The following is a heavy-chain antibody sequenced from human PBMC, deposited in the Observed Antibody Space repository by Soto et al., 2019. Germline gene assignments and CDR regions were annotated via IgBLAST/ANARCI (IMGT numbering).Heavy chain of an antibody. J-gene: IGHJ3*02. V-gene: IGHV3-30-3*01. CDR1: GFTFSSYA. CDR3: AREIQLWGNDAFDI. Sequence: GGSLRLSCAASGFTFSSYAMHWVRQAPGKGLEWVAVISYDGSNKYYADSVKGRFTISRDNSKNTLYLQMNSLRAEDTAVYYCAREIQLWGNDAFDIWGQGTMVTVSS. CDR2: ISYDGSNK. D-gene: IGHD5-18*01.